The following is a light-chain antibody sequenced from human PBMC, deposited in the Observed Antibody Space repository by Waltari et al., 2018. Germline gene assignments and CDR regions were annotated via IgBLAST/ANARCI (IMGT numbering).Light chain of an antibody. CDR2: DVS. CDR3: QQYYRYYT. J-gene: IGKJ2*01. CDR1: QRINTW. V-gene: IGKV1-5*01. Sequence: IQMTQSPSALSASVGACVTIPFRDSQRINTWMAWYQQGPGKAPKVLIYDVSTLESGVPSRFSGSGSGTEFTLAINNLQPEDFATYYCQQYYRYYTFGQGTKLEIK.